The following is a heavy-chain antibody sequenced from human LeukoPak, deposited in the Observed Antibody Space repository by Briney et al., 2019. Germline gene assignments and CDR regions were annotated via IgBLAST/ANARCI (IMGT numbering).Heavy chain of an antibody. CDR1: GGSMSSGSYY. V-gene: IGHV4-61*02. J-gene: IGHJ5*02. CDR3: ARDGGDSSGYYPGKGNWFDP. Sequence: PSETLSLTCTVSGGSMSSGSYYWNWIRQPAGKGLEWIGRIYSSGTTNYNPSLKSRVTILLDTSKNQFSLKLSSVTAADTAMYYCARDGGDSSGYYPGKGNWFDPWGQGTLVTVSS. CDR2: IYSSGTT. D-gene: IGHD3-22*01.